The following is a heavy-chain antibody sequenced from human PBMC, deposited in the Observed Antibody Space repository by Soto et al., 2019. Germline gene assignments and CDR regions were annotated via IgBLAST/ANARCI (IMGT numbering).Heavy chain of an antibody. CDR1: GYTFTSYG. V-gene: IGHV1-18*01. Sequence: QVHLVQSGAEVKKPGASVKVSCKASGYTFTSYGNTWVRQAPGQGLEWMGWISAHNGNTDYAQELQGRVIVTRDTSPSTAYMELRSLRSAITAVYYLARGRDGDYWGQGALVTVSS. CDR3: ARGRDGDY. CDR2: ISAHNGNT. D-gene: IGHD6-6*01. J-gene: IGHJ4*02.